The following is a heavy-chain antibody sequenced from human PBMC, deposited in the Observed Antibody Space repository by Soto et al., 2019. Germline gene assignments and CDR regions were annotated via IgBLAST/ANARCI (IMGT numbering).Heavy chain of an antibody. D-gene: IGHD4-17*01. CDR3: ARDPNGNYIGAFDF. J-gene: IGHJ3*01. V-gene: IGHV3-23*01. Sequence: GGSLRLSCAASTFTFSTYAMTWVRQAPGKGLEWVASITAGGGISYGDSVKGRFTVSRDNSRNTLYLQLNSLRAEDTAIYYCARDPNGNYIGAFDFWDQGTMVTVSS. CDR2: ITAGGGI. CDR1: TFTFSTYA.